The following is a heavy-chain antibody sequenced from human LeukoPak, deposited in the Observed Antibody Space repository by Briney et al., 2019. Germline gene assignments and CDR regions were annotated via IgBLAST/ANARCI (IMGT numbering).Heavy chain of an antibody. J-gene: IGHJ4*02. CDR3: ARAGYSSGWYGIDY. CDR2: INHSGST. CDR1: GGSFSGYY. D-gene: IGHD6-19*01. Sequence: SETLSLTCAVYGGSFSGYYWSWIRQPPGEGLEWIGEINHSGSTNYNPSLKSRVTISVDTSKNQFSLKLSSVTAADTAVYYCARAGYSSGWYGIDYWGQGTLVTVSS. V-gene: IGHV4-34*01.